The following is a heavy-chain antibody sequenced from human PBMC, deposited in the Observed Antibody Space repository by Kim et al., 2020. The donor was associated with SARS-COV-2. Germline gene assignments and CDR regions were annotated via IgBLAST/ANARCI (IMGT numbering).Heavy chain of an antibody. V-gene: IGHV4-39*01. CDR3: ARHMGGSGSYWPPHFDY. Sequence: LKSRVTISVDTSKNQFSLKLSSVTAADTAVYYCARHMGGSGSYWPPHFDYWGQGTLVTVSS. D-gene: IGHD3-10*01. J-gene: IGHJ4*02.